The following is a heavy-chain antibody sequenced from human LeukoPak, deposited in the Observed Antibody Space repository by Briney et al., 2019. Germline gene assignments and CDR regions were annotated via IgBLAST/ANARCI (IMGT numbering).Heavy chain of an antibody. V-gene: IGHV4-59*11. CDR1: GGSISSHY. CDR2: IYYSGST. J-gene: IGHJ6*03. D-gene: IGHD2-2*01. Sequence: SETLSLTCTVSGGSISSHYWSWIRQPPGKGLEWIGYIYYSGSTNYNPSLKSRVTISVDTSKNQFSLKLSSVTAADTAVYYCARDLCSSTSCAPPYYMDVWGKGTTVTVSS. CDR3: ARDLCSSTSCAPPYYMDV.